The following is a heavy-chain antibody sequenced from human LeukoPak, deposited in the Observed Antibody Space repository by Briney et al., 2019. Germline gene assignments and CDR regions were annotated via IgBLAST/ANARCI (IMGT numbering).Heavy chain of an antibody. D-gene: IGHD2-15*01. CDR1: GGSISNGVYY. J-gene: IGHJ4*02. CDR2: IYYSGST. V-gene: IGHV4-31*03. CDR3: ARDLGGGSFDF. Sequence: KSSETLSLTCTVSGGSISNGVYYWSWIRQHPGKGLEWIGYIYYSGSTYYSPSLKSRLTVSVDTSKNQFSLKLTSVTAADTAVYYCARDLGGGSFDFWGQGTLVTVSS.